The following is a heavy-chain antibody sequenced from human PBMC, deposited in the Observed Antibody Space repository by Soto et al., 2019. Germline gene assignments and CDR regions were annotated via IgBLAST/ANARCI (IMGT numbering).Heavy chain of an antibody. Sequence: TLSLTCTVSGDSVTSVSDYWSWIRQPPGKGLEWIGYIYYSGSADYNPSLGSRVTISIDTSKNQFSLKLTSVTAADTAVYYCARGVGFGYYYYHMDLWGQGTTVTVSS. CDR2: IYYSGSA. CDR3: ARGVGFGYYYYHMDL. J-gene: IGHJ6*02. V-gene: IGHV4-61*01. CDR1: GDSVTSVSDY. D-gene: IGHD3-10*01.